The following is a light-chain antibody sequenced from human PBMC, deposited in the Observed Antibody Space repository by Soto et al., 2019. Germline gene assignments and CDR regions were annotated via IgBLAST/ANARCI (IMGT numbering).Light chain of an antibody. Sequence: QSVLTQPPSGSGTPRQRGTISCSGSSSNIGSNTVNWYQQLPGTAPKLLVYSNNQRPSGVADRFSGSKSGTSASLAISGLQSEDEADYYCASWDDSLNGVVFGGGTKVTVL. CDR2: SNN. J-gene: IGLJ2*01. CDR1: SSNIGSNT. V-gene: IGLV1-44*01. CDR3: ASWDDSLNGVV.